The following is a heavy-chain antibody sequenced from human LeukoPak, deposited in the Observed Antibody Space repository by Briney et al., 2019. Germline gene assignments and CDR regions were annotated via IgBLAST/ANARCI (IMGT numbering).Heavy chain of an antibody. D-gene: IGHD6-13*01. Sequence: PGGSLRLSCVVSGFSLSNYAMNWVRQAPGKGPEWVSYISSANSHIYYADSVKGRFIISRDNSKNTLYLQMNSLRAEDTAVYYCAKDSRYSSSRAGGYYYGMDVWGQGTTVTVSS. CDR3: AKDSRYSSSRAGGYYYGMDV. V-gene: IGHV3-48*01. J-gene: IGHJ6*02. CDR2: ISSANSHI. CDR1: GFSLSNYA.